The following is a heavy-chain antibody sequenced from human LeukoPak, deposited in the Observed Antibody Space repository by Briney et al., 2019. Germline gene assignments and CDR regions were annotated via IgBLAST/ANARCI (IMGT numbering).Heavy chain of an antibody. CDR1: GFTFSSYW. CDR3: ARDLAFWSGYYAY. D-gene: IGHD3-3*01. Sequence: GGSLRLSCAASGFTFSSYWMSWVRQAPGKGLEWVANIKQDGSEKYYVDSVKGRFTISRDNAKNSLYLQMNSLRAADTAVYYCARDLAFWSGYYAYWGQGTLVTVSS. CDR2: IKQDGSEK. V-gene: IGHV3-7*01. J-gene: IGHJ4*02.